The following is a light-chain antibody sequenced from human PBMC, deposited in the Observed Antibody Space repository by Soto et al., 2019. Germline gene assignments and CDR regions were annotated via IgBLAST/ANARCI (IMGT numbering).Light chain of an antibody. CDR2: DAS. CDR1: QRIDSY. J-gene: IGKJ1*01. CDR3: QQYNSYRWT. V-gene: IGKV1-5*01. Sequence: DIQMTQSPSSLSASVGDRVTITCRASQRIDSYLNWYQQKPGKAPKLLIYDASSLESGVPSRFSGSGSGTEFTLTISSLQPDDFATYYCQQYNSYRWTFGQGTKVDIK.